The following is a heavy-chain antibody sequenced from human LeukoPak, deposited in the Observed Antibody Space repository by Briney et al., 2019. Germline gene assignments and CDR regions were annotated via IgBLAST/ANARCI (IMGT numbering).Heavy chain of an antibody. J-gene: IGHJ6*02. V-gene: IGHV3-48*01. CDR3: ARDWDYGMDV. CDR2: ISSSSSTI. Sequence: GGSLRLSCAASGFTFSSYSMNWVRQAPGKGLEWVSYISSSSSTIYYADSVKGRFTISRDNAKNSLYLLMNSLRAEDTAVYYCARDWDYGMDVWGQGTTVTVSS. CDR1: GFTFSSYS. D-gene: IGHD3-16*01.